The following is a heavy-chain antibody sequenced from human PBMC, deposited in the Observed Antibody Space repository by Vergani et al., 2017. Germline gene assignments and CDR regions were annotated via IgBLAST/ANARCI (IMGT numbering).Heavy chain of an antibody. J-gene: IGHJ4*02. CDR1: GGSVDVDEFS. Sequence: QVQLQESGPRLVKPSQTLSLTCTVSGGSVDVDEFSWSWIRQSPGKGLEWIGNIYFSGSTNYNPSLKSRVSMTVDTSKNQFFLKLTSVTAADTAVYFCARSPDTGDSFDSWGQGTLVTVSS. CDR2: IYFSGST. V-gene: IGHV4-30-4*08. CDR3: ARSPDTGDSFDS. D-gene: IGHD1-14*01.